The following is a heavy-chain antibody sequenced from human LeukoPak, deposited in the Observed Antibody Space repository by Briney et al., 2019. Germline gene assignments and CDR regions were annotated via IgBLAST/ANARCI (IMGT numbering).Heavy chain of an antibody. CDR2: IGGLGEST. Sequence: GGSLRLSCEASGFNFSRFAMTWVRQAPGKGLEWVSTIGGLGESTNYADSVKGRFTISRDNSKNTLYLQMNNLRAEDTAVYYCAEDRDIILTGHGMDVWGQGTTVTVSS. CDR3: AEDRDIILTGHGMDV. J-gene: IGHJ6*02. D-gene: IGHD3-9*01. V-gene: IGHV3-23*01. CDR1: GFNFSRFA.